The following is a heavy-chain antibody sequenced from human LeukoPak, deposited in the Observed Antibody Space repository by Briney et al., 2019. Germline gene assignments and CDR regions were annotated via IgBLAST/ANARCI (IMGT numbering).Heavy chain of an antibody. V-gene: IGHV4-59*12. D-gene: IGHD6-19*01. CDR2: VYHSGST. CDR3: ASNPPPEHIAVAGYYYYGMDV. Sequence: SETLSLTCTVSGGSISTYYWSWIRQTPEKGLEWIGDVYHSGSTNYNPSLKSRVTISVDTSKNQFSLRLTSVTAADTAVYYCASNPPPEHIAVAGYYYYGMDVWGQGTTVTVSS. J-gene: IGHJ6*02. CDR1: GGSISTYY.